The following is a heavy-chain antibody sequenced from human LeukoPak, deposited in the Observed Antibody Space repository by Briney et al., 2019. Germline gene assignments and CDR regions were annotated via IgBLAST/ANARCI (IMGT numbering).Heavy chain of an antibody. CDR3: ARESDDGDYCSY. V-gene: IGHV3-23*01. Sequence: PGGSLRLSCAASGFTFNSYVMNWVRQAPGKGLEWVSAISGSGGSTYYADSVKGRFTISRDNSKNTLYLQMNSLRAEDTAVYYCARESDDGDYCSYWGQGTLVTVSS. CDR2: ISGSGGST. D-gene: IGHD4-17*01. CDR1: GFTFNSYV. J-gene: IGHJ4*02.